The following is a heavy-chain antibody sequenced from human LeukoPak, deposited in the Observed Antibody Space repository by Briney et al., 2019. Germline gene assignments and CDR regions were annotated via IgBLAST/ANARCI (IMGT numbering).Heavy chain of an antibody. V-gene: IGHV1-69*13. J-gene: IGHJ5*02. CDR3: AGRGSGVS. D-gene: IGHD3-10*01. Sequence: GASVKDSSKASGGTFTSYATSWVRQAPGQGREWMGGIIPTVGTANYAQKFQGRVTITADESTSTAYLQLSSLKSGDTAVYYCAGRGSGVSWGRGALVTVSS. CDR2: IIPTVGTA. CDR1: GGTFTSYA.